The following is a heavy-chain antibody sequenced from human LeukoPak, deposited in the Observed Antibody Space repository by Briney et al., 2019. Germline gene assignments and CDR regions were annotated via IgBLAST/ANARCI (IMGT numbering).Heavy chain of an antibody. J-gene: IGHJ4*02. V-gene: IGHV3-11*05. Sequence: GGSLRLSCAASGXTFSDYYMSWIRQAPGKGLEWVSYISSSSSYTNYADSVKGRFTISRDNAKNSLYLQMNSLRAEDTAVYYCARDKNLYYDSSGYYPTRFDYWGQGTLVTVSS. CDR3: ARDKNLYYDSSGYYPTRFDY. CDR1: GXTFSDYY. D-gene: IGHD3-22*01. CDR2: ISSSSSYT.